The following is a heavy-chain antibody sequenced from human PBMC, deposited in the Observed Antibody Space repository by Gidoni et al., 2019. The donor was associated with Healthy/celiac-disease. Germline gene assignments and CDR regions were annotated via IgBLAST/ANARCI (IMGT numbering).Heavy chain of an antibody. CDR2: ISSSSSYI. Sequence: EVQLVESGGGLVKPGGSLRLSCAASGFTFSSYNMNWVRQAPGKGLEWVSSISSSSSYIYYADSVKGRFTISRDNAKNSLYLQMNSLRAEDTAVYYCARVHCSGGSCYSHGNFDYWGQGTLVTVSS. J-gene: IGHJ4*02. V-gene: IGHV3-21*01. D-gene: IGHD2-15*01. CDR1: GFTFSSYN. CDR3: ARVHCSGGSCYSHGNFDY.